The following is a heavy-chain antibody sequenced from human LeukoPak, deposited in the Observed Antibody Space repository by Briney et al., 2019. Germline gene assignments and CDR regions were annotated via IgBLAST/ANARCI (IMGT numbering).Heavy chain of an antibody. V-gene: IGHV4-34*01. Sequence: GSLRLSCAASGFTFNNYAMTWVRQPPGKGLEWIGEINRSGSTNYNPSLKSRVTISVDTSKNQFSLKLSSVTAADTAVYYCARPKKSYSSGWYGDWGQGTLVTVSS. D-gene: IGHD6-19*01. CDR2: INRSGST. CDR3: ARPKKSYSSGWYGD. CDR1: GFTFNNYA. J-gene: IGHJ4*02.